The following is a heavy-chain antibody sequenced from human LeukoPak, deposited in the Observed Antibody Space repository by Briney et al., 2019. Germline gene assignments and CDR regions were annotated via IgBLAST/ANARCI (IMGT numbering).Heavy chain of an antibody. CDR3: ARDWYSSGWYDY. J-gene: IGHJ4*02. CDR2: IYTSGST. V-gene: IGHV4-4*07. CDR1: GGSISSYY. Sequence: SETLSLTCTVSGGSISSYYWSWIRQPAGKGLEWIGRIYTSGSTDYNPSLKSRVTMSVDTSKNQFSLKLSSVTAADTAVYYCARDWYSSGWYDYWGQGTLVTVSS. D-gene: IGHD6-19*01.